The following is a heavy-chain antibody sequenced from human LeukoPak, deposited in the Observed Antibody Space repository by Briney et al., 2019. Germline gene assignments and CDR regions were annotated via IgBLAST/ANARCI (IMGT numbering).Heavy chain of an antibody. J-gene: IGHJ6*02. CDR1: GDSFADDA. Sequence: GSLRLSCTVSGDSFADDAMTWVRQAPGKGLEWVGVIGSQAYSATTEYAASVKGRFTISRDDSKSIAYLQMNSLKTEDTAVYYCARPYYYDSSGYLSPFSGMDVWGQGTTVTVSS. V-gene: IGHV3-49*04. CDR3: ARPYYYDSSGYLSPFSGMDV. D-gene: IGHD3-22*01. CDR2: IGSQAYSATT.